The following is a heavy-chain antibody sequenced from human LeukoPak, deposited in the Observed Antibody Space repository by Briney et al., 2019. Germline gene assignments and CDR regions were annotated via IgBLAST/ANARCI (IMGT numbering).Heavy chain of an antibody. CDR1: GFXFSDYY. Sequence: PGGSLRLSCAASGFXFSDYYISWVRQAPGKGLEWVSYISSTSSYSNYADSVKGRFTISRDNAKNSLYLQMNSLRAEDTAVYYCASPLYTSSSGVGYWGQGTLVTVSS. J-gene: IGHJ4*02. CDR3: ASPLYTSSSGVGY. D-gene: IGHD6-6*01. V-gene: IGHV3-11*06. CDR2: ISSTSSYS.